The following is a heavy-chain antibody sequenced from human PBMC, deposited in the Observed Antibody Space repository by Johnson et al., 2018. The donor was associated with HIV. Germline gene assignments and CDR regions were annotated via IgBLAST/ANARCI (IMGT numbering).Heavy chain of an antibody. V-gene: IGHV3-30-3*01. J-gene: IGHJ3*02. CDR3: ARDRGVFWNNDYKGDAFDI. D-gene: IGHD3-3*01. CDR2: MSFDGNNR. Sequence: QVQLVESGGGMVQPGGSLRLSCAASGFTFSSNPMHWVRQAPGKGLEWVAVMSFDGNNRYYAESVKGRFTISRDNSKNTLYLQMNSLRAEDTAVYYCARDRGVFWNNDYKGDAFDIWGQGTMVTVSS. CDR1: GFTFSSNP.